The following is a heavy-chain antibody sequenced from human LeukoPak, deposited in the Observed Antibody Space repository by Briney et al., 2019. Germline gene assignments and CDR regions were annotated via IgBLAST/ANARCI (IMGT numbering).Heavy chain of an antibody. CDR1: GYTFTGYY. J-gene: IGHJ6*02. D-gene: IGHD3-10*01. CDR2: INPNSGGT. Sequence: AASVKVSCKASGYTFTGYYMHWVRQPTGQGLEWMGWINPNSGGTNYAQKFQGRVTMTRNTSISTAYMELSRLRSDDTAVYYCARDVYYYGSGTRDGMDVWGQGTTVTVSS. V-gene: IGHV1-2*02. CDR3: ARDVYYYGSGTRDGMDV.